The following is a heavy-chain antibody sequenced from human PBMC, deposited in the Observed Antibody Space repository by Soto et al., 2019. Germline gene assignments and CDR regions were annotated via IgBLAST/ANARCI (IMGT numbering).Heavy chain of an antibody. Sequence: EVQLVESGGGWVQPGGSLRLSCAASGFTFNSYWMGWVRQFPGKGLEWVANIRQDGSEKNYVDSVKGRFTISRDNAKKSLYLQMNSLRAEDTAVYYCARENYFDYWGQGTLVTVSS. V-gene: IGHV3-7*04. CDR1: GFTFNSYW. CDR2: IRQDGSEK. CDR3: ARENYFDY. J-gene: IGHJ4*02.